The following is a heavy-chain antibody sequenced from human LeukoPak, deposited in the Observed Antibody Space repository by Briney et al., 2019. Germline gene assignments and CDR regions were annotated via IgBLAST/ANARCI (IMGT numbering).Heavy chain of an antibody. V-gene: IGHV4-38-2*01. CDR3: ARQGISPLDYFDY. CDR2: TYHSGST. J-gene: IGHJ4*02. CDR1: GYSISSGYY. Sequence: PSETLSLTCAVSGYSISSGYYWGWIRQPPGKGLEWIGSTYHSGSTYYNPSLKSRVTISVDTSKNQFSLKLSSVTAADTAVYYCARQGISPLDYFDYWGQGTLVTVSS. D-gene: IGHD2-15*01.